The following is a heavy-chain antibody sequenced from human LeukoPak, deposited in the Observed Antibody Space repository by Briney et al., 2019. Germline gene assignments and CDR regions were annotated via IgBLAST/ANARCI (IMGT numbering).Heavy chain of an antibody. CDR1: GYTFTGYY. D-gene: IGHD3-10*01. CDR3: ARDKKDGSGSYYALYYYYYGMDV. J-gene: IGHJ6*02. V-gene: IGHV1-2*02. Sequence: ASVKVSCKASGYTFTGYYMHWGRHAPGQGLEWMGWINPNSGGTNYAQKFQGRVTMTRDTSISTAYMELSRLRSDDTAVYYCARDKKDGSGSYYALYYYYYGMDVWGQGTTVTVSS. CDR2: INPNSGGT.